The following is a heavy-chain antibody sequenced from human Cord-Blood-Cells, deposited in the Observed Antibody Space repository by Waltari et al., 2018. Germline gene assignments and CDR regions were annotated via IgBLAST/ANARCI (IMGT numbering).Heavy chain of an antibody. CDR3: ARGSYDSHAFDI. J-gene: IGHJ3*02. CDR2: ILPNFGTE. CDR1: GGTFSSYA. Sequence: QVQLVQSGAEVKKPGSSVKVSCKASGGTFSSYAISWVRQAPGQGLEWMGGILPNFGTENDEQKFQGRVTITADESTSTAYMELSSLRSEDTAVYYCARGSYDSHAFDIWGQGTMVTVSS. V-gene: IGHV1-69*12. D-gene: IGHD3-22*01.